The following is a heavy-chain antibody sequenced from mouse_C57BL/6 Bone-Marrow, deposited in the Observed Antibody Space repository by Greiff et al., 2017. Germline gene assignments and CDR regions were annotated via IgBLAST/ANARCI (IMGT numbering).Heavy chain of an antibody. J-gene: IGHJ1*03. Sequence: EVQLVESGGGLVQPGESLKLSCESNEYEFPSHDMSWVRKTPEKRLELVAAINSDGGSTYYPDTMERRFIISRDNTKKTLYLQMGSMRSGDTALYYCASHYGRGYWYFDVWGTGTTVTVSS. D-gene: IGHD1-1*01. CDR3: ASHYGRGYWYFDV. CDR2: INSDGGST. CDR1: EYEFPSHD. V-gene: IGHV5-2*01.